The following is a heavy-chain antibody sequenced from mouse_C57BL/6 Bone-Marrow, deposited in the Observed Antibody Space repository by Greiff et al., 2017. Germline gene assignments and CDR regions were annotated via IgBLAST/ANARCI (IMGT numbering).Heavy chain of an antibody. Sequence: GGGLVQPKGSLKLSCAASGFSFNTYAMNWVRQAPGKGLEWVARIRSKSNNYATYYADSVKDRFTISRDDSESMLYLQMNNLKTEDTAMYYCVRHRCYYSNYVEFAYWGQGTLVTVSA. D-gene: IGHD2-5*01. CDR3: VRHRCYYSNYVEFAY. CDR1: GFSFNTYA. CDR2: IRSKSNNYAT. V-gene: IGHV10-1*01. J-gene: IGHJ3*01.